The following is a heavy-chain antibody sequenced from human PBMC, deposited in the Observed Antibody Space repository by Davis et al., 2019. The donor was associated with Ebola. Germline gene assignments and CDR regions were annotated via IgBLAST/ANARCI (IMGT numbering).Heavy chain of an antibody. CDR1: GGTFSSYA. CDR3: ARDHGHYDFWSGRPYYGMDV. V-gene: IGHV1-69*06. D-gene: IGHD3-3*01. CDR2: IIPIFGTA. J-gene: IGHJ6*02. Sequence: SVKVSCKASGGTFSSYAISWVRQAPGQGLEWMGGIIPIFGTANYAQKFQGRVTITADKSTSTAYMELSSLRSDDTAVYYCARDHGHYDFWSGRPYYGMDVWGQGTTVTVSS.